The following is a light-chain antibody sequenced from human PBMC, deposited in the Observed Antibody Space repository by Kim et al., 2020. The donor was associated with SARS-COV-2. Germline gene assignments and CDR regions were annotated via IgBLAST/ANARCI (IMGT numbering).Light chain of an antibody. V-gene: IGLV3-25*03. CDR1: ALPKQY. CDR2: KDS. CDR3: QSADSSGTYGV. J-gene: IGLJ3*02. Sequence: SYELTQPPSVSVSPVQTARITCSGDALPKQYAYWYQQKPGQAPVLVIYKDSERPSGIPERFSGSSSGTTVTLTISGVQAEDEADYYCQSADSSGTYGVFGGGTQLTVL.